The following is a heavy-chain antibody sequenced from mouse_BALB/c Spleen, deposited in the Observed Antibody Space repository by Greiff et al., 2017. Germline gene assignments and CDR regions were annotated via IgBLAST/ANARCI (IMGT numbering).Heavy chain of an antibody. J-gene: IGHJ1*01. V-gene: IGHV2-9*02. CDR3: ARDRGYYGSSYWYFDV. Sequence: VKLMESGPGLVAPSQSLSITCTVSGFSLTSYGVHWVRQPPGKGLEWLGVIWAGGSTNYNSALMSRLSISKDNSKSQVFLKMNSLQTDDTAMYYCARDRGYYGSSYWYFDVWGAGTTVTVSS. D-gene: IGHD1-1*01. CDR2: IWAGGST. CDR1: GFSLTSYG.